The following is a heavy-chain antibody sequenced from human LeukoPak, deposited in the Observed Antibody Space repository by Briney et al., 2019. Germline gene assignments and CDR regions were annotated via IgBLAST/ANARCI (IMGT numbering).Heavy chain of an antibody. CDR3: ARAVLGGATTLRFDY. CDR2: IIPILGIA. CDR1: GGTFSSYA. D-gene: IGHD1-26*01. Sequence: SVKVSCKASGGTFSSYAISWVRQAPGQGLEWMGRIIPILGIANYAQKFQGRVTITADKSTSTAYMELSSLRSEDTAVYYCARAVLGGATTLRFDYWGQGTLVTVSS. V-gene: IGHV1-69*04. J-gene: IGHJ4*02.